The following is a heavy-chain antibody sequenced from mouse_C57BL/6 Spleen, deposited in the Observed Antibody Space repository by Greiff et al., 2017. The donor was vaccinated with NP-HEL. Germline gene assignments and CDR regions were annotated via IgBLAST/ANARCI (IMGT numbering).Heavy chain of an antibody. Sequence: QVHVKQPGAELVKPGASVKLSCKASGYTFTSYWMQWVKQRPGQGLEWIGEIDPSDSYTNYNQKFKGKATLTVDTSSSTAYMQLSSLTSEDSAVYYSARGTGTYFDDWGQGTTLTVSS. V-gene: IGHV1-50*01. CDR3: ARGTGTYFDD. CDR2: IDPSDSYT. J-gene: IGHJ2*01. D-gene: IGHD4-1*01. CDR1: GYTFTSYW.